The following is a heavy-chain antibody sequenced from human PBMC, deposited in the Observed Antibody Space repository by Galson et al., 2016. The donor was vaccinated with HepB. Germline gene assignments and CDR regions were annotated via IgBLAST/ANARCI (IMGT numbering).Heavy chain of an antibody. J-gene: IGHJ4*02. D-gene: IGHD3-3*01. V-gene: IGHV3-48*02. CDR3: ARDFSWSFEN. CDR2: ISGTIHTF. Sequence: SLRLSCAASGFTFSPSSMNWVRQAPGKGLEWLSYISGTIHTFVSYADSLRGRFTISRDNAKNSLYLHLNSLRDEDTAVYYCARDFSWSFENWGQGTLVTVSS. CDR1: GFTFSPSS.